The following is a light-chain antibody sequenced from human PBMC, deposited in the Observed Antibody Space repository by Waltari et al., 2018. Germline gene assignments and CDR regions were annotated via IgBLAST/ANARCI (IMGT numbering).Light chain of an antibody. CDR2: GAS. Sequence: IVLTQSPGTLSLSLGERATLSCRASQSVSSTYLAWYQQKPGQAPRLLIYGASSRATGIPDRFSGSASGTDFTLTISRLEPEDFAVYFCQQYGTSPTTFGQGTKVQI. J-gene: IGKJ1*01. V-gene: IGKV3-20*01. CDR1: QSVSSTY. CDR3: QQYGTSPTT.